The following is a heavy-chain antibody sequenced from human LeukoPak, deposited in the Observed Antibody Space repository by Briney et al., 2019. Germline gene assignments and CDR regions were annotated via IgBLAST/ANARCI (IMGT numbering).Heavy chain of an antibody. CDR1: GGSISSGSYY. CDR3: ARAITINFDY. V-gene: IGHV4-61*02. D-gene: IGHD3-3*01. J-gene: IGHJ4*02. Sequence: SETLSLTCTVSGGSISSGSYYWRWIRQPAGKGLEWIGRIYTSGSTNYNPSLKSRVTISVDTPKNQFSLKLSSVTAADTAVYYCARAITINFDYWGQGTLVTVSS. CDR2: IYTSGST.